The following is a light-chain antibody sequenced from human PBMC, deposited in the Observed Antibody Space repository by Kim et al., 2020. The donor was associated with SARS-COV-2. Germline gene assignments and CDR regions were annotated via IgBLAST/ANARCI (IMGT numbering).Light chain of an antibody. Sequence: ALGKTVRTTCQGDGLRSYYASWYQQKPGQAPVLVIYGKNNRPSGIPDRFSGSSSGNTASLTITGAQAEDEADYYCNSRDSSGNRVFGGGTQLTVL. CDR3: NSRDSSGNRV. CDR2: GKN. J-gene: IGLJ2*01. CDR1: GLRSYY. V-gene: IGLV3-19*01.